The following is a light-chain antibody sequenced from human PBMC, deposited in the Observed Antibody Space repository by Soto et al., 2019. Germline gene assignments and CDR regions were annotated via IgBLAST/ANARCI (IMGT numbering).Light chain of an antibody. J-gene: IGKJ5*01. CDR3: QQYNTYSVT. V-gene: IGKV1-5*01. Sequence: DIPMTQSPSTLSPSVGDRVTITCRASQNIVNWLAWYQQKPGKAPKILIYGASTLERGVPSRFSGSGSGTEFTLTITSLQPDDFATYYGQQYNTYSVTFGQGTRLEIK. CDR2: GAS. CDR1: QNIVNW.